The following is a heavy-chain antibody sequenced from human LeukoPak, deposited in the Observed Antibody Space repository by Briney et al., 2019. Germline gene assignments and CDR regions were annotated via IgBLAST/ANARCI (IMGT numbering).Heavy chain of an antibody. V-gene: IGHV4-34*01. J-gene: IGHJ4*02. Sequence: PSETLSLTCAVYGGSFSGYYWSWIRQPPGKGLEWIGEINHSGSTNYNPSLKSRVAISVDTSKNQFSLKLSSVTAADTAVYYCAREGLEWLLSYFDYWGQGTLVTVSS. CDR3: AREGLEWLLSYFDY. CDR1: GGSFSGYY. CDR2: INHSGST. D-gene: IGHD3-3*01.